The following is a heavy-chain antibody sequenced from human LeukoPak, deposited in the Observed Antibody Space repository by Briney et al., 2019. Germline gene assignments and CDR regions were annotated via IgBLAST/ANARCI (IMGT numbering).Heavy chain of an antibody. CDR3: TTDLGVAGLLDY. Sequence: GGSLRLSCAASGFTFSNAWMSWVRQAPGKGLEWVGRIKSKTDGGTTDYAAPVKGRFTISRDDSKNTLYLQMNSLKTEDTAVYYWTTDLGVAGLLDYWGQGTLVTVSS. CDR1: GFTFSNAW. V-gene: IGHV3-15*01. D-gene: IGHD6-19*01. CDR2: IKSKTDGGTT. J-gene: IGHJ4*02.